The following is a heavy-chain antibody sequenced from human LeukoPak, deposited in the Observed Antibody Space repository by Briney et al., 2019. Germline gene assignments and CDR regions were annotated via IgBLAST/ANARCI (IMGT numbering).Heavy chain of an antibody. V-gene: IGHV3-30*02. CDR2: VRFDGSNK. CDR3: ARSGPVVPYFDY. CDR1: GFTFSSYG. J-gene: IGHJ4*02. Sequence: PGGSLRLSCAASGFTFSSYGMHWVRQAPGKGLEWVTFVRFDGSNKYYADSVKGRFTISRDNAKNSLYLQMNSLRAEDTAVYYCARSGPVVPYFDYWGQGTLVTVSS.